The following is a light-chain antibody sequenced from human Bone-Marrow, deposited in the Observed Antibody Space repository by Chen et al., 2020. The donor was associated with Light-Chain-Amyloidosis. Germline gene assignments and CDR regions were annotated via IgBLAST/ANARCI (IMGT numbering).Light chain of an antibody. V-gene: IGLV1-40*01. CDR3: QTYANATHV. J-gene: IGLJ1*01. Sequence: QSVLTPPPSVSGAPGQKVTILCTGSSSNIGAGHDVHWYQQLPGTTPKILIYGNTKRLSGVPSRFSGSKSGTSASLVISGLQPDDEADYHCQTYANATHVFGTGTKVIVL. CDR2: GNT. CDR1: SSNIGAGHD.